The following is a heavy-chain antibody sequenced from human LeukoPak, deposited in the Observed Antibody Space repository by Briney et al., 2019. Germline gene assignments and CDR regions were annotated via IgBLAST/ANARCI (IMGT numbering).Heavy chain of an antibody. J-gene: IGHJ4*02. Sequence: TSETLSLTCTVSGGSISSSSYYWGWIRQPPGKGLEWIGSIYYSGSTYYNPSLKSRVTISVDTSKNQFSLKLSSVTAADTAVYYCARQSYDSSGYPKYYFDYWGQGTLFTVSS. CDR3: ARQSYDSSGYPKYYFDY. CDR1: GGSISSSSYY. V-gene: IGHV4-39*01. CDR2: IYYSGST. D-gene: IGHD3-22*01.